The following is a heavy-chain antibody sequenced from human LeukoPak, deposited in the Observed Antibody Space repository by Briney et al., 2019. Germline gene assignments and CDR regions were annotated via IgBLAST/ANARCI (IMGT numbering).Heavy chain of an antibody. D-gene: IGHD2-2*01. J-gene: IGHJ4*02. CDR3: AKVWGYCSSTSCAADY. CDR1: GFTFSSYS. CDR2: ISGSGGST. Sequence: PGGSLRLSCAASGFTFSSYSMNWVRQAPGKGLEWVSAISGSGGSTYYADSVKGRFTISRDNSKNTLYLQMNSLRAEDTAVYYCAKVWGYCSSTSCAADYWGQGTLVTVSS. V-gene: IGHV3-23*01.